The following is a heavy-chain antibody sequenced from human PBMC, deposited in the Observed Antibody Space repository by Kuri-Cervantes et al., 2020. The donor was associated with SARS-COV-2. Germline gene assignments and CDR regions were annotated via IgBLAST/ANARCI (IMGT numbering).Heavy chain of an antibody. D-gene: IGHD3-3*01. J-gene: IGHJ4*02. CDR3: TRMSTQYYDFWSGGYRDFDY. CDR1: GFTFSSYA. CDR2: ISYDGTNK. Sequence: GGSLRLSCAASGFTFSSYAMHWVRQAPGKGLEWVALISYDGTNKFYADSVKGRFTISRDNAKNSLYLQMDSLKTEDTAVYYCTRMSTQYYDFWSGGYRDFDYWGQGTLVTVSS. V-gene: IGHV3-30-3*01.